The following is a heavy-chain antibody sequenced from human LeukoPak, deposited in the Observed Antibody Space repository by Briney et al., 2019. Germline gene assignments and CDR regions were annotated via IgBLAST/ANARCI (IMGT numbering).Heavy chain of an antibody. D-gene: IGHD3-10*01. CDR3: ARGTYYSGSGPGNWFDP. CDR2: ITKKTAI. J-gene: IGHJ5*02. CDR1: GFSVSDYY. V-gene: IGHV3-11*01. Sequence: PGGSLRLSCAASGFSVSDYYINWIRQSPGKGLEWVSHITKKTAIEYADSVKGRFTISRDNANNLLFLQMDSLRPEGTGVYYCARGTYYSGSGPGNWFDPWGHGTLVTVSS.